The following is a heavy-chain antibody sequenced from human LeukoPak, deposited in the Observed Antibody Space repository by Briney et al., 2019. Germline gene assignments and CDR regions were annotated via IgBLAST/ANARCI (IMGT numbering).Heavy chain of an antibody. Sequence: ASVKVSCKASGYTFTGYYMHWVRQAPGQGLEWMGWTNPNSGGTNYAQKFQGRVTMTRDTSISTAYMELSRLRSDDTAVYYCARVAHQYCSSTSCYTFWFDPWGQGTLVTVSS. CDR1: GYTFTGYY. CDR3: ARVAHQYCSSTSCYTFWFDP. D-gene: IGHD2-2*02. V-gene: IGHV1-2*02. CDR2: TNPNSGGT. J-gene: IGHJ5*02.